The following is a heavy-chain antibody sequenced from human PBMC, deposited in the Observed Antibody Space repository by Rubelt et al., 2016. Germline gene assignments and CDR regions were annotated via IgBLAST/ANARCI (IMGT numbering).Heavy chain of an antibody. CDR3: AGEYGMDV. J-gene: IGHJ6*02. CDR1: GGSISSYY. D-gene: IGHD3-10*01. Sequence: QVQLQESGPGLVKPSETLSLTCTVSGGSISSYYWSWIRQPPGKGLEWIGYIYYSGSTNYNPSLKSRVTISVDTSKNQFSLKLSSVTAADTAVYYCAGEYGMDVWGQGTTVTVSS. CDR2: IYYSGST. V-gene: IGHV4-59*12.